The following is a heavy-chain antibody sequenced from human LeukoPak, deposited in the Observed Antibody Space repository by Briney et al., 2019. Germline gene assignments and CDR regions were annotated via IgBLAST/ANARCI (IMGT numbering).Heavy chain of an antibody. D-gene: IGHD3-10*01. CDR1: GFTVSSDY. V-gene: IGHV3-21*01. CDR3: AKRLELWFGELSIRGPMDV. Sequence: GGSLRLSCAVSGFTVSSDYMSWVRQAPGKGLEWVSSISLSSGYIYYADSVKGRFTISRDNAKNSLYLQMNSLRAEDTAVYYCAKRLELWFGELSIRGPMDVWGKGTTVTISS. J-gene: IGHJ6*03. CDR2: ISLSSGYI.